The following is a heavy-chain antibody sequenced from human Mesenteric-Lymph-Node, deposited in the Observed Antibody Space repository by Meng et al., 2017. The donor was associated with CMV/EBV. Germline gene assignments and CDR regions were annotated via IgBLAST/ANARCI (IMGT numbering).Heavy chain of an antibody. J-gene: IGHJ4*02. Sequence: YTFPYCAICCVRQAPGQGLEWMGWISPYNGHTKYAQELQRRVTLTTDTSTSTVYMELRSLRSDDTAVYYCARESTRTIFGVVPNYFEYWGQGTLVTVSS. CDR2: ISPYNGHT. D-gene: IGHD3-3*01. V-gene: IGHV1-18*01. CDR1: YTFPYCA. CDR3: ARESTRTIFGVVPNYFEY.